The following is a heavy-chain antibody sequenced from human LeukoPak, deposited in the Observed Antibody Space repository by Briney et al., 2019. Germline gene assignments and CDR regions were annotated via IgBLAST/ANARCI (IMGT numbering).Heavy chain of an antibody. V-gene: IGHV4-39*07. CDR2: IYYSGST. Sequence: PSETLSLTCTVSGGSISSSSYYWGWIRQPPGKGLEWIGSIYYSGSTYYNPSLKSRVTISVDTSKNQFSLKLSSVTAADTAVYYCARVEASGYDAGSPAYWGQGTLVTVSS. CDR3: ARVEASGYDAGSPAY. D-gene: IGHD5-12*01. J-gene: IGHJ4*02. CDR1: GGSISSSSYY.